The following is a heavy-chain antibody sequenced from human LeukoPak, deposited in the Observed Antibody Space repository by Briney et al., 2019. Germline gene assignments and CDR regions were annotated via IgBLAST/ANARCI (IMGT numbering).Heavy chain of an antibody. J-gene: IGHJ4*02. V-gene: IGHV4-4*07. CDR2: IYTSGST. D-gene: IGHD6-19*01. CDR1: GGSLSSYY. Sequence: SETLSLTCTVSGGSLSSYYWSWIRQPAGKGLEWIGRIYTSGSTNYNPSLKSRVTMSVDTSKNQFSLKLSSVTAADTAVYYCARVQYSSGRALMYYFDFWGQGTLVTVSS. CDR3: ARVQYSSGRALMYYFDF.